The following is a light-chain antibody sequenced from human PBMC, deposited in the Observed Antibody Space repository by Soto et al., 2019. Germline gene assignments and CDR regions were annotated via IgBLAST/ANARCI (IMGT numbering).Light chain of an antibody. CDR2: DAS. Sequence: DIQVTKSPSTLSASVGDRVTITCRASQSISSWLAWYQQKPGEAPKLLIYDASALPRGVPSRFSGSGSGTKFTLTIASLQPDDFATYYCQQYETFSGTFGPGTKVDIK. CDR1: QSISSW. CDR3: QQYETFSGT. V-gene: IGKV1-5*01. J-gene: IGKJ1*01.